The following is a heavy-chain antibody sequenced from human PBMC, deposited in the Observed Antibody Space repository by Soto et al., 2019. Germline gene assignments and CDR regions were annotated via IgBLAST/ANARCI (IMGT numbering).Heavy chain of an antibody. CDR2: IYPGGSDT. D-gene: IGHD6-19*01. Sequence: GESLKISCKGSGYSFTSYWIGWVRQMPGKGLEWMGIIYPGGSDTRYSPSFQGQVTISADKSISTAYLQWSSLKASDTAMYYCAREQWLVLGDYYYGMDVWGQGTTVTVSS. CDR1: GYSFTSYW. V-gene: IGHV5-51*01. J-gene: IGHJ6*02. CDR3: AREQWLVLGDYYYGMDV.